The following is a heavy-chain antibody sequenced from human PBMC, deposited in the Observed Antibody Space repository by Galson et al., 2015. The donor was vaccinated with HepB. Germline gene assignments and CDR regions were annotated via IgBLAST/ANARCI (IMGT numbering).Heavy chain of an antibody. CDR2: IIPIFGTA. V-gene: IGHV1-69*13. CDR1: GGTFSSYA. D-gene: IGHD5-24*01. Sequence: SVKVSCKASGGTFSSYAISWVRQGPGQGLEWMGGIIPIFGTANYAQKFQGRVTITADESTSTAYMELSSLRSEDTAVYYCARDRDGYSGAWGQGTLVTVSS. J-gene: IGHJ5*02. CDR3: ARDRDGYSGA.